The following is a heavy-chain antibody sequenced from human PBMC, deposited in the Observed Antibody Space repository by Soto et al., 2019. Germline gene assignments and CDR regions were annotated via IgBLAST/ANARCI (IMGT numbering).Heavy chain of an antibody. J-gene: IGHJ5*02. CDR1: GFTLSTYG. Sequence: TGGSLRLSCSASGFTLSTYGMSWIRQAPGKGLEWVSSISGSGSRTYYADSVKGRVTISRDNSKNTVYVEMNSLRVEDTAVYYCAKGAASGTLGADDWFDPWGQGTLVTVSS. CDR2: ISGSGSRT. CDR3: AKGAASGTLGADDWFDP. D-gene: IGHD1-26*01. V-gene: IGHV3-23*01.